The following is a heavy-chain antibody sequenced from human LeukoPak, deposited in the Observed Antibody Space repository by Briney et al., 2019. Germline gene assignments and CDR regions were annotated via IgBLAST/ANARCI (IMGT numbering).Heavy chain of an antibody. CDR2: IIPIFGTA. CDR3: ETDTTYHSPYGEYFQH. V-gene: IGHV1-69*05. D-gene: IGHD2/OR15-2a*01. CDR1: GGTFTSYA. J-gene: IGHJ1*01. Sequence: GSSVKVPCKASGGTFTSYAISWVRQAPGQGLEWMGRIIPIFGTANYAQKFQGRVTITTDESTSTAYMELSSLRSEDTAVYYCETDTTYHSPYGEYFQHWGQGTLVTVSS.